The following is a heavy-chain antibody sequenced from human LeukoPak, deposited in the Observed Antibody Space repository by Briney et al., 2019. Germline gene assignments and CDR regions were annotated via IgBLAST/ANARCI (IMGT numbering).Heavy chain of an antibody. CDR2: IYYSGST. CDR3: ARDPSGYFNY. CDR1: GGSMRSYY. V-gene: IGHV4-59*01. D-gene: IGHD3-22*01. Sequence: PSETLSLTCTVSGGSMRSYYWSWIRQPPGKGLDWIGYIYYSGSTNYNPSLKSRVTISVDTSKNQFSLRLSSVTAADTAVYYCARDPSGYFNYWGQGTLATVSS. J-gene: IGHJ4*02.